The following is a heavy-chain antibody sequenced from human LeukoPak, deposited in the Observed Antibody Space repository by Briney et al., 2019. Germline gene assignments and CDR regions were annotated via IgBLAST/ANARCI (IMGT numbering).Heavy chain of an antibody. CDR1: GFTFNSYA. CDR3: AKGSGYYPEYFQH. Sequence: GGSLRLSCAASGFTFNSYAMSWVRQAPGKGLEWASAISGSGGSTYYAESVKGRFTISRDNSKNTLYRQMDSLRAEDTAVYYCAKGSGYYPEYFQHWGQGTLVTVSS. V-gene: IGHV3-23*01. D-gene: IGHD3-22*01. J-gene: IGHJ1*01. CDR2: ISGSGGST.